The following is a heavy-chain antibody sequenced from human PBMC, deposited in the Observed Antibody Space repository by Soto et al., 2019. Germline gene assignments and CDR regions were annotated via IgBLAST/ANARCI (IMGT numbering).Heavy chain of an antibody. CDR1: GGSVSSGSYY. Sequence: SETLSLTCTVSGGSVSSGSYYCSWILHPPGKGLEWIGYIYYSVSTKYNPSLKSRVTISVDTSKNQFSMKLSSGTAADTALYYCARAYYEFVWGSYPEYSGQGAVVTVSS. J-gene: IGHJ4*02. V-gene: IGHV4-61*01. CDR3: ARAYYEFVWGSYPEY. D-gene: IGHD3-16*02. CDR2: IYYSVST.